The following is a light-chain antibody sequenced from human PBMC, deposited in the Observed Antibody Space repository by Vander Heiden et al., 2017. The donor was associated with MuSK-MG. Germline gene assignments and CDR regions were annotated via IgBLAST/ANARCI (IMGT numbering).Light chain of an antibody. CDR3: SSYTNNGTVI. J-gene: IGLJ2*01. CDR1: SSDLGAYNY. Sequence: QSALTQPASVSASPGQSITISCTGTSSDLGAYNYVSWYQQHPGKAPKFIIYEVSYRPSGVSNRFSGSKSGNTASLTISGLQAEDEADYYCSSYTNNGTVIFGGGTKLTVL. V-gene: IGLV2-14*01. CDR2: EVS.